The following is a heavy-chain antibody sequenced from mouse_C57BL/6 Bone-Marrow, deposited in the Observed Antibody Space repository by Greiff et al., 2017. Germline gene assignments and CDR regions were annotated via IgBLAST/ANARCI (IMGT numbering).Heavy chain of an antibody. J-gene: IGHJ2*01. CDR2: IYPGSGNT. CDR1: GYTFTDYY. Sequence: QVQLQQSGAELVRPGASVKLSCKASGYTFTDYYINWVKQRPGQGLEWIARIYPGSGNTYYNEKFKGKATLTAEKSSRTAYMQLSSLTSEDSAFYFCARGDDYDFGYWGQGTTLTVSS. CDR3: ARGDDYDFGY. V-gene: IGHV1-76*01. D-gene: IGHD2-4*01.